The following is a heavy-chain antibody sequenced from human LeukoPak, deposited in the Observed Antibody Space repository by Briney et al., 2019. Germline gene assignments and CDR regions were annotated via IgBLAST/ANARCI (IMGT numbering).Heavy chain of an antibody. J-gene: IGHJ4*02. CDR2: ISYDGSNK. Sequence: GRSLRLSCAASGFTFSSYGMHWVRQAPGKGLEWVAVISYDGSNKYYADSVKGRFTISRDNAKNSLYLQMNSLRAEDTAVYYCAKMMYSSSWYYDYWGQGTLVTVSS. D-gene: IGHD6-13*01. CDR3: AKMMYSSSWYYDY. CDR1: GFTFSSYG. V-gene: IGHV3-30*18.